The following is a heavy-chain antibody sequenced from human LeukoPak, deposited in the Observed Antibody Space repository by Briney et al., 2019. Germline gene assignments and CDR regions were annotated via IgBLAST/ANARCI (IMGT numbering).Heavy chain of an antibody. CDR3: ARESPLGYQLLPQWFDP. CDR2: IYTSGST. J-gene: IGHJ5*02. D-gene: IGHD2-2*01. Sequence: PSQTLSLTCAVSGGSISSGGYSWSWIRQPAGKGLEWIGRIYTSGSTNYNPSLKSRVTISVDTSKNQFSLKLSSVTAADTAVYYCARESPLGYQLLPQWFDPWGQGTLVTVSS. CDR1: GGSISSGGYS. V-gene: IGHV4-61*02.